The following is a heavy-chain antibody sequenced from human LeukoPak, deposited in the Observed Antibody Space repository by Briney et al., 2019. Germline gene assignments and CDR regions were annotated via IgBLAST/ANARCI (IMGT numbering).Heavy chain of an antibody. J-gene: IGHJ4*02. CDR1: GGSISSGGYY. Sequence: SETLSLTCTVSGGSISSGGYYWSWLRQHPGKGLEWIGYIYYSGSTYYNPSLKSRVTISVDTSKNQFSLKLSSVTAADTAVYYCAREKNSGGIDYWGQGTLVTVSS. V-gene: IGHV4-31*03. D-gene: IGHD4-23*01. CDR3: AREKNSGGIDY. CDR2: IYYSGST.